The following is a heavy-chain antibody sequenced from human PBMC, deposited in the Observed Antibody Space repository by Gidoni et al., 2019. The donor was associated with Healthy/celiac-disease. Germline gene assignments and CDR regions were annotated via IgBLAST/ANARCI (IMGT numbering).Heavy chain of an antibody. J-gene: IGHJ4*02. Sequence: QVQLVQSGAEVKKPRSSVKVSCKAFGGPFSSYAISWVRQAPGQGLEWTGGIIPIFGTANYAQKFQGRVTITADESTSTAYIELRSLRSEDTAVYYCARGAHYDYVWGSYRFDYWGQGTLVTVSS. CDR2: IIPIFGTA. CDR1: GGPFSSYA. D-gene: IGHD3-16*02. CDR3: ARGAHYDYVWGSYRFDY. V-gene: IGHV1-69*01.